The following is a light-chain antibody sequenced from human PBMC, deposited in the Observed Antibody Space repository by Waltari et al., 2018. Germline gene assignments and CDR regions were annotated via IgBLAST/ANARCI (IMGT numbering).Light chain of an antibody. J-gene: IGLJ7*01. CDR1: SGSIASSY. V-gene: IGLV6-57*01. CDR3: QSYDSSYPAV. CDR2: EDN. Sequence: NFMLTQPHSVSESPGKTVTISCTRSSGSIASSYVQWFQQRPGSSPTTVIFEDNQRPPGVPDRFSGSIDSSSNSASLTISGLQTEDEADYYCQSYDSSYPAVFGGGTQLTVL.